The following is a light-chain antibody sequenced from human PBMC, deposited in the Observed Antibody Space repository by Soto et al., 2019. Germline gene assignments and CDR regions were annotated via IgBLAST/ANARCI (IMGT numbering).Light chain of an antibody. CDR3: QQYGSSGT. V-gene: IGKV3-20*01. CDR1: QSVSSD. J-gene: IGKJ1*01. CDR2: AAS. Sequence: EILMTQSPATLSVSPGERATLSCRASQSVSSDLAWYQQKPGQPPRLLIYAASARATGIPARFSGSGSGTDFTLTISRLEPEDFAVYYCQQYGSSGTFGQGTKVDIK.